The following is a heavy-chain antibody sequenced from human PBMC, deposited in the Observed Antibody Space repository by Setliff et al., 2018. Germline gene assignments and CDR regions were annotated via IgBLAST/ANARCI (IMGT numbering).Heavy chain of an antibody. Sequence: KVSCKAPGGTFSSYGISWVRQAPGQGLEWLGGTIPNFGTTNYAQEFQGRVTIITDESTSTAYMELSSLRFEDTAVYYCAREGVDTRSSTDYRYYMDLWGKGTTVTVSS. CDR3: AREGVDTRSSTDYRYYMDL. J-gene: IGHJ6*03. CDR1: GGTFSSYG. V-gene: IGHV1-69*05. D-gene: IGHD5-18*01. CDR2: TIPNFGTT.